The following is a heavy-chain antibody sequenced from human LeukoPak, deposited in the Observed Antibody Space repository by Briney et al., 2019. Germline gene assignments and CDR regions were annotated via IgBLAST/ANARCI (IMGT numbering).Heavy chain of an antibody. CDR2: IYSGGST. CDR1: GFTVSSNY. V-gene: IGHV3-53*01. CDR3: ARDGLDSSSFDFDY. Sequence: GGSLRLSCAASGFTVSSNYMSWVRQAPGKGLEWVSVIYSGGSTYYADSVKGRFTVSRDNSKNTLYLQMNSLRAEDTAVYYCARDGLDSSSFDFDYWGQGTLVTVSS. J-gene: IGHJ4*02. D-gene: IGHD6-6*01.